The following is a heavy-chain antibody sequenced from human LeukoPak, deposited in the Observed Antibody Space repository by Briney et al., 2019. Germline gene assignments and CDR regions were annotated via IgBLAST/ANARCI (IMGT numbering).Heavy chain of an antibody. CDR2: INAGNGNT. V-gene: IGHV1-3*01. Sequence: GASVKASCKASGYTFTTYAMHWVRQAPGQRLEWMGWINAGNGNTKYSQKFQARVTITRDTSASTAYMELSSLRSEDTAVYYCARDPIGSRWPYYFDYWGQGTLVTVSS. CDR1: GYTFTTYA. D-gene: IGHD6-13*01. J-gene: IGHJ4*02. CDR3: ARDPIGSRWPYYFDY.